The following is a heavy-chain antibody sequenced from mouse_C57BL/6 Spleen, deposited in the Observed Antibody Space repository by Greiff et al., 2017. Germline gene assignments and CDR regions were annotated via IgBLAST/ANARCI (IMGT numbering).Heavy chain of an antibody. CDR2: IQPNSGST. J-gene: IGHJ1*03. CDR3: ASPTVVATDWYFDV. CDR1: GYTFTSYW. Sequence: VQLQQPGAELVKPGASVKFSCKASGYTFTSYWMHWVKQRPGHGLEWIGMIQPNSGSTNYNEKFKSKATLTVDKSSSAAYMQLSSLTSEDSAVYYCASPTVVATDWYFDVWGTGPTVTVAS. V-gene: IGHV1-64*01. D-gene: IGHD1-1*01.